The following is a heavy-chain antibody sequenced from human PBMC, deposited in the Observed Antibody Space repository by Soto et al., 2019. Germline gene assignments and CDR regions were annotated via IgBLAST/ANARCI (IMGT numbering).Heavy chain of an antibody. CDR3: ARGGSSGSYSDLYYYYYGMDV. Sequence: SETLSLTCTVSGGSISSYYWSWIRQPPRKGLEWIGYIYYSGSTNYNPSLKSRVTISVDTSKNQFSLKLSSVTAADTAVYYCARGGSSGSYSDLYYYYYGMDVWDQGPTVTVS. CDR1: GGSISSYY. CDR2: IYYSGST. D-gene: IGHD3-10*01. J-gene: IGHJ6*02. V-gene: IGHV4-59*01.